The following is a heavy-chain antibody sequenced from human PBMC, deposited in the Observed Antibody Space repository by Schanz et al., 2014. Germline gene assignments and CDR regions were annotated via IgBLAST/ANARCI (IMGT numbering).Heavy chain of an antibody. CDR2: INTNTGNP. Sequence: QVHLVQSGAEVKKPGASVKVSCKASGYTFTSYAMNWVRQAPGQGLEWVGWINTNTGNPTYAQGFTGRFVCSLDTSVSTAYLQISSLKAEDTAAYYCTTETIAMAGTFSIWGQGTLVTVSS. D-gene: IGHD6-19*01. V-gene: IGHV7-4-1*02. CDR3: TTETIAMAGTFSI. J-gene: IGHJ4*02. CDR1: GYTFTSYA.